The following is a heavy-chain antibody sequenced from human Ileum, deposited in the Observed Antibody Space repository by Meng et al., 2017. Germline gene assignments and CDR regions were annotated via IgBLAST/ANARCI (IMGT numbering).Heavy chain of an antibody. CDR1: GGSVSTSDYQ. CDR2: AGT. Sequence: QGQLQESGPGLVRPSETLSPICTVSGGSVSTSDYQWGWIRQPPGKGLEWIGYAGTNYNPSLKSRVTISVDTSKRQFSLKLTSVTAADTAVYYCARDHWGSLDYWGQGILVTVSS. CDR3: ARDHWGSLDY. D-gene: IGHD7-27*01. J-gene: IGHJ4*02. V-gene: IGHV4-61*08.